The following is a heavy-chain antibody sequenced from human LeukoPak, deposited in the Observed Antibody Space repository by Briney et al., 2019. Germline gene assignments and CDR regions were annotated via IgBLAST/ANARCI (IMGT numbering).Heavy chain of an antibody. Sequence: PGGSLRLSCAASGFTFRSYWMSWVRQAPGKGLEWVATINQDVSQIKYVDSVKGRFTISRDNAKNSLYLQMNSLRAEDTAVYYCARDRQWLVKGDYWGQGTLVTVSS. V-gene: IGHV3-7*01. J-gene: IGHJ4*02. CDR2: INQDVSQI. CDR3: ARDRQWLVKGDY. D-gene: IGHD6-19*01. CDR1: GFTFRSYW.